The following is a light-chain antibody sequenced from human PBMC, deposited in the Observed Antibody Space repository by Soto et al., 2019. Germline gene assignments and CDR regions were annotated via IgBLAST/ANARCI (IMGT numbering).Light chain of an antibody. J-gene: IGLJ2*01. CDR3: SSYPHSPTLHVL. Sequence: QSALTQPASVSGSPGQSITISCTGTSSDVGGYNYVSWYQQHPGKAPKLIIYEVSNRPSGVSNRFSGSKSGNTASLTISGLQAEHEADYYCSSYPHSPTLHVLFGGGTKLTVL. V-gene: IGLV2-14*01. CDR2: EVS. CDR1: SSDVGGYNY.